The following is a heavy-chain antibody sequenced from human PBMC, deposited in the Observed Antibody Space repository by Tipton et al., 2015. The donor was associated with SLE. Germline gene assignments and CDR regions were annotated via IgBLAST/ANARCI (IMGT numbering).Heavy chain of an antibody. CDR3: ARGFLYDGFQV. D-gene: IGHD2-2*02. V-gene: IGHV4-30-2*01. CDR1: GGSISSSTYY. Sequence: TLSLTCTVSGGSISSSTYYWGWIRQPPGKGLEWIGYVYHSGSAYYNPSLKSRVTISVDRSKNQFSLQLTSVTPEDTAVYYCARGFLYDGFQVWGQGTLVTVSS. J-gene: IGHJ1*01. CDR2: VYHSGSA.